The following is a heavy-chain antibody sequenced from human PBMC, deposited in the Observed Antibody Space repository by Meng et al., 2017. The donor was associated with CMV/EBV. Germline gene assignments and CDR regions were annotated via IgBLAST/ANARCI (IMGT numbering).Heavy chain of an antibody. V-gene: IGHV4-39*07. CDR2: IYYSGST. CDR3: ARAKGYYYDSSGYSSGFDP. Sequence: SSRYYWGWIRQPPGKGLEWIGSIYYSGSTYYNPSLKSRVTISVDTSKNQFSLKLSSVTAADTAVYYCARAKGYYYDSSGYSSGFDPWGQGTLVTVSS. CDR1: SSRYY. D-gene: IGHD3-22*01. J-gene: IGHJ5*02.